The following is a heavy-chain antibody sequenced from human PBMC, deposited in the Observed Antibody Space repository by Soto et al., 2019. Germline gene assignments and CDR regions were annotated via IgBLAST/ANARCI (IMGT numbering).Heavy chain of an antibody. Sequence: GGSLRLSCAASGFTFSSYGMHWVRQAPGKGLEWVAVIWYDGSNKYYADSVKGRFTISRDNSKNTLYLQMNSLRAEDTAVYYCARDVDDIVVVVAATGYYFDYWGQGTLVTVPS. J-gene: IGHJ4*02. D-gene: IGHD2-15*01. CDR2: IWYDGSNK. CDR3: ARDVDDIVVVVAATGYYFDY. V-gene: IGHV3-33*01. CDR1: GFTFSSYG.